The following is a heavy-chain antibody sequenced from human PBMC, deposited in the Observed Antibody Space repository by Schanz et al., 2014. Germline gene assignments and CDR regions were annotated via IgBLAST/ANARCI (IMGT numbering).Heavy chain of an antibody. CDR3: ARSEMDRGVIWGY. Sequence: EVQLVESGGGLVQPGESLRVSCAASGFTFSNYWTSWVRQAPGKGLEWVANIRQEGSEKYYVDSVKGRFTVSRDDAKNSLYLQMNSLRVEDTAVYYCARSEMDRGVIWGYWGQGTLVTVSS. J-gene: IGHJ4*02. CDR1: GFTFSNYW. D-gene: IGHD3-10*01. CDR2: IRQEGSEK. V-gene: IGHV3-7*01.